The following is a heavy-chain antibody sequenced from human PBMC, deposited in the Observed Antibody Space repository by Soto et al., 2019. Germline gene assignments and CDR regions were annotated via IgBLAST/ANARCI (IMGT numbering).Heavy chain of an antibody. D-gene: IGHD3-3*01. V-gene: IGHV4-39*01. Sequence: QLQLQESGPGLVKPSETLSLTCTVSGGSISSRSHYSGWILQSPGKHLEWIGSSFYRGSTHYNPSLKTRVTISVYTSKNQVSLKLYSVTAADTAVYYCATADGFGVVTPFFEYCGQGILVTVSS. J-gene: IGHJ4*02. CDR3: ATADGFGVVTPFFEY. CDR2: SFYRGST. CDR1: GGSISSRSHY.